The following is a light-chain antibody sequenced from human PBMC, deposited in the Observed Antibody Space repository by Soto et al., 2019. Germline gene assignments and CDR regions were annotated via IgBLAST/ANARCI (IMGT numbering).Light chain of an antibody. CDR2: GAS. V-gene: IGKV3-20*01. J-gene: IGKJ2*01. CDR3: QQYGSSLYT. Sequence: EIVLTQSPGTLSLSPGEGATLSCRASQSVRSSYLAWYQQKPGQAPRLLIYGASSRATGIPDRFSGSGSGTDFTLTISRLEPGDFAVYYCQQYGSSLYTFGQGTKLEIK. CDR1: QSVRSSY.